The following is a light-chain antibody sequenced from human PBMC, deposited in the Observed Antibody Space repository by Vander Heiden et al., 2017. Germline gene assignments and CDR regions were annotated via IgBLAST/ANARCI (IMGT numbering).Light chain of an antibody. CDR2: EDN. CDR1: SGSIASYY. J-gene: IGLJ3*02. V-gene: IGLV6-57*01. CDR3: QSYDSSTLWV. Sequence: NFMLTQPHSVSESPGKTVIISCTRSSGSIASYYVQWYQQRPGSSPTTVIYEDNQRPAGVPDRCSGSIDSSSNAASLTISGLKTEDEADYYCQSYDSSTLWVFGGGTKLTVL.